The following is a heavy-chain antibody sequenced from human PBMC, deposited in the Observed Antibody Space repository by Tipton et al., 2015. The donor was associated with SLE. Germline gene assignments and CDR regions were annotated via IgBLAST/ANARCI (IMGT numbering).Heavy chain of an antibody. V-gene: IGHV4-31*03. CDR2: IYYSGST. J-gene: IGHJ4*02. CDR3: ARLGGYSTYFDY. D-gene: IGHD4-11*01. Sequence: TLSLTCTVSGGSISSGGYYWSWIRQHPGKGLEWIGYIYYSGSTNYNPSLKSRVTMSVDTSKNPFSLKLSSVTAADTAVYYCARLGGYSTYFDYWGQGTLVTVSS. CDR1: GGSISSGGYY.